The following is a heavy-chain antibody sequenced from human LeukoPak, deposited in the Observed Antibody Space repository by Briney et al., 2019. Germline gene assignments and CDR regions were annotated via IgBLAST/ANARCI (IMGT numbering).Heavy chain of an antibody. V-gene: IGHV3-23*01. CDR2: ISGGGDTT. CDR1: GFTFSSYA. D-gene: IGHD6-13*01. Sequence: GGSLRLSCAASGFTFSSYAMSWVRQAPGKGLEWVSVISGGGDTTYYADSVKGRFTISRDNSKNTLYLQMNSLRAEDTAVYYCAKEEGSWYDPDYFDYWGQGTLVTVSS. J-gene: IGHJ4*02. CDR3: AKEEGSWYDPDYFDY.